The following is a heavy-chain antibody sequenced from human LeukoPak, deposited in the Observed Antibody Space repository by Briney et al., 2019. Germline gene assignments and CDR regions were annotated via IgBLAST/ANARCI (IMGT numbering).Heavy chain of an antibody. CDR2: IHDRN. Sequence: GGSLRLSCAASGFTVSSNYTSWVRQAPGKGLEWVSTIHDRNYYADSVKGRFTISRDNSRSTLYLQMVSLRADDTAVYYCAKDQPTDGYNSIWGRGTLVTVSS. V-gene: IGHV3-53*01. CDR3: AKDQPTDGYNSI. D-gene: IGHD5-24*01. J-gene: IGHJ4*02. CDR1: GFTVSSNY.